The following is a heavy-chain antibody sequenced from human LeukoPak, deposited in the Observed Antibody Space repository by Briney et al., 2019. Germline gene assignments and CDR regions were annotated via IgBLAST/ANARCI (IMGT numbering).Heavy chain of an antibody. J-gene: IGHJ4*02. D-gene: IGHD6-19*01. CDR1: GGSISSSSYY. Sequence: PSETLSLTCTVSGGSISSSSYYWGWIRQPPGKGLEWIGSIYYSGSTYYNPSLKSRVTISVDTSKNQFSLKLSSVTAADTAVYYCAGGYLAEAVAETFDYWGQGTLVTVSS. V-gene: IGHV4-39*01. CDR3: AGGYLAEAVAETFDY. CDR2: IYYSGST.